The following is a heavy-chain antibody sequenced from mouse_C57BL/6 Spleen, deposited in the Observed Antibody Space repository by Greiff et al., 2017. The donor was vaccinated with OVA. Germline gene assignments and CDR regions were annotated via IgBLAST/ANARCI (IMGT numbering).Heavy chain of an antibody. Sequence: VQLQQSGAELARPGASVKLSCKASGYTFTSYGISWVKQRTGQGLEWIGEIYPRSGNTYYNEKFKGKATLTADKSSSTAYMGLRSLTSEDSAVYFCARSAYSNYPYYFDYWGQGTTLTVSS. CDR3: ARSAYSNYPYYFDY. D-gene: IGHD2-5*01. J-gene: IGHJ2*01. CDR1: GYTFTSYG. V-gene: IGHV1-81*01. CDR2: IYPRSGNT.